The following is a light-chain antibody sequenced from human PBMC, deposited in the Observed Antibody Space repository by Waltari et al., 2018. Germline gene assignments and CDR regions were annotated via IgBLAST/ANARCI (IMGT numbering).Light chain of an antibody. Sequence: DLQMTQSPSSLSASVGDRVTITCRASQSISSYLNWYQQKAGKAPELLIYGATTLQSGVPSRFSGSGSGTDFTLTISRLQSEDFGIYYCQHYVGWPPAYTFGQGTKLEIK. V-gene: IGKV1-39*01. CDR1: QSISSY. CDR3: QHYVGWPPAYT. CDR2: GAT. J-gene: IGKJ2*01.